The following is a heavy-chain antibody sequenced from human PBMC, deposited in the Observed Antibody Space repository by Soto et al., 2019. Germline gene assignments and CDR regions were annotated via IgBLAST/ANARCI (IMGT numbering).Heavy chain of an antibody. CDR3: ARHDATDYESGAHFYGDH. CDR2: IYPGDSDT. Sequence: XESLEISWPSSEYSLRDYFVVCVRQVPWTGLEWVGIIYPGDSDTIYNPSFQGKGIISADKSINTAYLQWNSQNDSDTAICECARHDATDYESGAHFYGDHWGRGTQVTVSS. V-gene: IGHV5-51*01. J-gene: IGHJ5*02. D-gene: IGHD3-22*01. CDR1: EYSLRDYF.